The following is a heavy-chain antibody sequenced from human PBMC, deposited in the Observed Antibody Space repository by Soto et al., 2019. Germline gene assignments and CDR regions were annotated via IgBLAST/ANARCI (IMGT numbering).Heavy chain of an antibody. CDR1: GGSISSGGYY. D-gene: IGHD4-17*01. CDR3: ARGGGGDYGLLGRRYYFDY. J-gene: IGHJ4*02. Sequence: QVQLQESGPGLVKPSQTLSLTCTVSGGSISSGGYYWSWIRQHPGKGLEWIGYIYYSGSTYYNPSLKSRVTISVDTSKNQFSLKLSSVTAADTAVYYCARGGGGDYGLLGRRYYFDYWGQGTLVTVSS. CDR2: IYYSGST. V-gene: IGHV4-31*03.